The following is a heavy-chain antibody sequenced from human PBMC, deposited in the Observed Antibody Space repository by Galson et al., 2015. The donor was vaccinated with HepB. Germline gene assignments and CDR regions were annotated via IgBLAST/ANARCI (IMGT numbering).Heavy chain of an antibody. CDR1: GGTFSSYT. CDR3: AMEAGYSSSPFSY. Sequence: SVKVSCKASGGTFSSYTITWVRQAPGQGLDYMGRIIPILGVANSAQKFQGRVTITADKSTSTAYMELSSLRSDDTAVYYCAMEAGYSSSPFSYWGQGTLVTVSS. D-gene: IGHD6-13*01. V-gene: IGHV1-69*02. J-gene: IGHJ4*02. CDR2: IIPILGVA.